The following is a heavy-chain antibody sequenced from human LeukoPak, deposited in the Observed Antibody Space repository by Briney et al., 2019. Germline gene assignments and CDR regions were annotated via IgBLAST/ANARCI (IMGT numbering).Heavy chain of an antibody. D-gene: IGHD2/OR15-2a*01. CDR1: GFTFSSYA. CDR2: FSGSGGST. CDR3: AKAPGKDYYYFDY. Sequence: GGSLTLSCAGSGFTFSSYAMTWVRQAPGKGLEWVSSFSGSGGSTYYADSVKGRFTISRDNSANTLYLQMNSLRAEDTAVYYCAKAPGKDYYYFDYWGQGTLVTVSS. J-gene: IGHJ4*02. V-gene: IGHV3-23*01.